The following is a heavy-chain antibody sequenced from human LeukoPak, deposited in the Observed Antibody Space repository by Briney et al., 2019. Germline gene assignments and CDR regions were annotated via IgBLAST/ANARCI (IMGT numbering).Heavy chain of an antibody. CDR1: GFTFTSYS. Sequence: PGGSLRLSCVASGFTFTSYSMNWVRQAPGKGLEWVSSISSNSSHLYYADSVKGRFTISRDNAKNSLYLLMNSLRAEDTAVYYCARRAPSHDFDYWGQGTLVTVSS. J-gene: IGHJ4*02. CDR3: ARRAPSHDFDY. CDR2: ISSNSSHL. V-gene: IGHV3-21*06.